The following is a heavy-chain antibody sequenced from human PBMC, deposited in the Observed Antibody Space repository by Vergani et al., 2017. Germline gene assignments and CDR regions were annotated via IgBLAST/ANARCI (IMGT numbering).Heavy chain of an antibody. CDR2: ISSSGSTI. CDR1: GFTFSDYY. CDR3: ARRTKGKEYYDILTGYDPDAFDI. J-gene: IGHJ3*02. V-gene: IGHV3-11*01. D-gene: IGHD3-9*01. Sequence: QVQLVESGGGLVKPGGSLRLSCAASGFTFSDYYMSWIRQAPGKGLEWVSYISSSGSTIYYADSVKGRFTISRDNAKNSLYLQMNSLRAEDTAVYYCARRTKGKEYYDILTGYDPDAFDIWGQGTMVTVSS.